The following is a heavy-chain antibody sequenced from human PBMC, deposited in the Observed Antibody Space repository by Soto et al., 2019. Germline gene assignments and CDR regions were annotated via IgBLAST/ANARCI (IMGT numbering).Heavy chain of an antibody. Sequence: QVQLQESGPGLVKSSETLSLTCTVSGGSISSYYWSWIRQPPGKGLEWIGYIYYSGSTKYNPSLKSRVTISVDTSKNQFSLKVSSVTAADTAVYYCATASGSTYGGPYYYYGLDVWGQGTTVTVSS. D-gene: IGHD2-15*01. CDR3: ATASGSTYGGPYYYYGLDV. J-gene: IGHJ6*02. V-gene: IGHV4-59*08. CDR2: IYYSGST. CDR1: GGSISSYY.